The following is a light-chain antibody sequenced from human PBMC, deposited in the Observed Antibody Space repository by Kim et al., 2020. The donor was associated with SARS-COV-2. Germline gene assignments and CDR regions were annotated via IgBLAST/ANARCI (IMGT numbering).Light chain of an antibody. J-gene: IGLJ3*02. Sequence: QSVLTQPPSVSAAPGQTVTISCSGSTSNIGKNYVSWYQQLPGTAPRLVIYDNNRRPSVIPDRFSGSKSGTSATLAITGLQTGDEADYYCGTWDTSLSAGVFGGGTKVTVL. V-gene: IGLV1-51*01. CDR2: DNN. CDR3: GTWDTSLSAGV. CDR1: TSNIGKNY.